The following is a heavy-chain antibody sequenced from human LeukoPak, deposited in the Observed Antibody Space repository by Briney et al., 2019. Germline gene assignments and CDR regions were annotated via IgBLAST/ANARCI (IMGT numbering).Heavy chain of an antibody. Sequence: PSETLSLTCTVSGGSISSGSYYWSWIRQPAGKGLEWIGRIYTSGSTNYNPSLKSRVTISVDTSKNQFSLKLSPVTAADTAVYFCARARLSIVRGITNFDYWGQGTVVTVSS. V-gene: IGHV4-61*02. CDR1: GGSISSGSYY. J-gene: IGHJ4*02. D-gene: IGHD3-10*01. CDR2: IYTSGST. CDR3: ARARLSIVRGITNFDY.